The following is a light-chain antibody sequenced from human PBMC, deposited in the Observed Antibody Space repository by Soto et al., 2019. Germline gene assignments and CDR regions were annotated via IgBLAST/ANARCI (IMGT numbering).Light chain of an antibody. CDR2: AAS. Sequence: IQLTQSPSSLSASVGDRVTITCRASQGISSYLAWYQQKPGKAPKLLIYAASTLQSGVPSRFSGSGSGTDFTLTISSLQPEEFATYYCQQLNSYPTTFGQGTRLEIK. J-gene: IGKJ5*01. CDR3: QQLNSYPTT. V-gene: IGKV1-9*01. CDR1: QGISSY.